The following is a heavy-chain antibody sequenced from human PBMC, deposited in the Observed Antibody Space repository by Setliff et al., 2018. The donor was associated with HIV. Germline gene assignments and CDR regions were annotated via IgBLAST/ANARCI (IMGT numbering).Heavy chain of an antibody. J-gene: IGHJ4*02. CDR3: ARGLRAELSKGYYFDY. Sequence: ASVKVSCKASGYPFTGYYMHWVRQAPGQGLEWMGWINPNGGGTNYAQKFQGWVTMTRDTSISTAYMEMSRLRSDDTAVYYCARGLRAELSKGYYFDYWGQGTLVTVSS. CDR2: INPNGGGT. D-gene: IGHD3-16*02. V-gene: IGHV1-2*04. CDR1: GYPFTGYY.